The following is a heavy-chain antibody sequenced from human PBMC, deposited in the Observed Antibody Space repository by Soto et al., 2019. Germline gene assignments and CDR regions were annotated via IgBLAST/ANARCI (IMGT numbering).Heavy chain of an antibody. J-gene: IGHJ6*02. D-gene: IGHD1-1*01. Sequence: QVQLVQSGAEVKKPGASVKVSCKASGYTFTSYGISWVRQAPGQGLEWMGWISAYNGNTNYAQKLQGRVTMTTDTSTSTAYMELRSLRSADTAVYYCARDQPTGTYYYYYGMDVWGQGTTVTVSS. CDR3: ARDQPTGTYYYYYGMDV. CDR1: GYTFTSYG. CDR2: ISAYNGNT. V-gene: IGHV1-18*04.